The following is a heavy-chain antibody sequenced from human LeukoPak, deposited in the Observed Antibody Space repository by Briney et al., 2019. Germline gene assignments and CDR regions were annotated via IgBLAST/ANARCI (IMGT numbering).Heavy chain of an antibody. Sequence: PGGSLRLSCAASGFTVSSNYMSWVRQAPGKGLEWVSVIYSGGSTYYANSVKGRFTISRDNSKNMLLLQMNSLRAEDTAVYFCASSASLVCLDYWGQGTLVTVSS. CDR3: ASSASLVCLDY. J-gene: IGHJ4*02. D-gene: IGHD2-2*01. V-gene: IGHV3-53*01. CDR2: IYSGGST. CDR1: GFTVSSNY.